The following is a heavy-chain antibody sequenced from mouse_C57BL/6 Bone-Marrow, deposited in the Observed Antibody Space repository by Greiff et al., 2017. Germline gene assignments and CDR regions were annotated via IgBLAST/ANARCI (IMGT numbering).Heavy chain of an antibody. J-gene: IGHJ1*03. Sequence: VQLQQSGPELVKPGDSVQISCTASGYSFNGYFMNWVMQSPGKSLEWIGRIDPYNGDTFYNQKFQGKATLTVDKSSNPAHMEHRSRTSEDSVVYYGARSYYGSSYGYFDVWGTGTTVTVSS. V-gene: IGHV1-20*01. CDR3: ARSYYGSSYGYFDV. D-gene: IGHD1-1*01. CDR1: GYSFNGYF. CDR2: IDPYNGDT.